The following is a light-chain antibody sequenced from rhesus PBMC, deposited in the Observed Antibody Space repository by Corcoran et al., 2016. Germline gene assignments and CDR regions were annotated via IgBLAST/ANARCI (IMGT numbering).Light chain of an antibody. CDR1: QSVNIY. J-gene: IGKJ2*01. V-gene: IGKV3S9*01. Sequence: EIVMTQSPATLSLSPGERATLSCRASQSVNIYVAWYQQKPEQPPRLLIYGASSRATGIPDRFGGSGSGTDFTLIISSLEPEDVGVYYCQQYSDRNSFGQGTKVEIK. CDR2: GAS. CDR3: QQYSDRNS.